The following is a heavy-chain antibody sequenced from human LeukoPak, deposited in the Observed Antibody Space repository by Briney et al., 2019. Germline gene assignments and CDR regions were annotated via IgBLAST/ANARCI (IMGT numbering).Heavy chain of an antibody. J-gene: IGHJ4*02. CDR1: GGSISTYY. V-gene: IGHV4-59*01. Sequence: SETLSLTCTVSGGSISTYYWGWIRQPPGKGLEWIGYIYYSGSTNYNPSLKSRVTISVDTSKNQFSLKLSSVTAADTAVYCCARGNRIVVAPFDYWGQGTLVTVSS. CDR3: ARGNRIVVAPFDY. CDR2: IYYSGST. D-gene: IGHD3-22*01.